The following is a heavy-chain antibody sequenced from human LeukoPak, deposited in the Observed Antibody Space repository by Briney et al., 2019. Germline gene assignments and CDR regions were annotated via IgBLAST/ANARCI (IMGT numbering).Heavy chain of an antibody. CDR3: AKDSGPRWELPNDY. J-gene: IGHJ4*02. CDR2: ISWNSGSI. D-gene: IGHD1-26*01. V-gene: IGHV3-9*01. CDR1: GFTFDDYA. Sequence: QSGRSLRLSCAASGFTFDDYAMHWVRQAPGKGLEWVSGISWNSGSIGYADSVKGRFTISRDNAKNSLYLQMNSLRAEDTALYYCAKDSGPRWELPNDYWGQGTLVTVSS.